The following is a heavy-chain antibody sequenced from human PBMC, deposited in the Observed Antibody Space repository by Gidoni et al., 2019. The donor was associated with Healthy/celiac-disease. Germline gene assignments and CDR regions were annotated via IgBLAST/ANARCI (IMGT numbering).Heavy chain of an antibody. D-gene: IGHD6-13*01. CDR3: AKDPRRGSSSQVRGNWFDP. J-gene: IGHJ5*02. CDR2: ISGSGGST. CDR1: GFTFSRYP. Sequence: EVPLLESGGGLVQPGGSMRLSCAAFGFTFSRYPMRWVRPAPGKGLGWFSAISGSGGSTYYADSVKGRFTISRDNSKNTLYLQMNSLRAEDTAVYYCAKDPRRGSSSQVRGNWFDPWGQGTLVTVSS. V-gene: IGHV3-23*01.